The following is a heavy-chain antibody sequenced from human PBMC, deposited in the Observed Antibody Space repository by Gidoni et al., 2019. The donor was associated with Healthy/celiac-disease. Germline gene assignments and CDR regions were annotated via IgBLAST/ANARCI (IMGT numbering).Heavy chain of an antibody. D-gene: IGHD3-22*01. Sequence: EVQLVESGGGLIQPGGSLRPSCAAYGFTVSSNYMSWVRQAPGKGLEWVSGIDSGGSTHYADSAKGRLTISRDNSKNTLYLQMNSRRAEDTAVYYCASDYYYDSSGYYDAFDIWGQGTMVTVFS. CDR1: GFTVSSNY. J-gene: IGHJ3*02. CDR2: IDSGGST. V-gene: IGHV3-53*01. CDR3: ASDYYYDSSGYYDAFDI.